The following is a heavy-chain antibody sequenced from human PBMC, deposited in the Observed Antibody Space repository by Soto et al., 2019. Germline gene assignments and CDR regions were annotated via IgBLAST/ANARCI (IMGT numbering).Heavy chain of an antibody. CDR2: ISSSTSYV. Sequence: EVQLVESGGGLVKPGGSLRLSCAASGFTFSRYGMNWLRQAPGKGLEWVASISSSTSYVYYADSVKGRFSTSRDNAKNILYLERYGLRTEDTAVYYCARDPSEGRVGNWFESWGQGTLVTVSS. CDR3: ARDPSEGRVGNWFES. CDR1: GFTFSRYG. V-gene: IGHV3-21*02. D-gene: IGHD2-2*01. J-gene: IGHJ5*01.